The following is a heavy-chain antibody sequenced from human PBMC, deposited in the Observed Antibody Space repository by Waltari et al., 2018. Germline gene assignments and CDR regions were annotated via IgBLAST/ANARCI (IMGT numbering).Heavy chain of an antibody. J-gene: IGHJ6*02. CDR3: ARDLGWYYGMDV. Sequence: QVQLQESGPGLVKPSETLSLTCAVSGYSISSGYYWGWIRQPPGKGLEWIGSIYHSGSTYYNPSLKSRATISVDTSKNQFSLKLSSVTAADTAVYYCARDLGWYYGMDVWGQGTTVTVSS. V-gene: IGHV4-38-2*02. D-gene: IGHD2-15*01. CDR1: GYSISSGYY. CDR2: IYHSGST.